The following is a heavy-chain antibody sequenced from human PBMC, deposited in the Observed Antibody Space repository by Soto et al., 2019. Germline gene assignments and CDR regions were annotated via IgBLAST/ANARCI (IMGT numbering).Heavy chain of an antibody. V-gene: IGHV4-31*03. CDR3: ARSVGWLHIDY. CDR2: IYYSGST. Sequence: QVQLQESGPGLVKPSQTLSLTCTVSGGSISSGGYYWSWIRQHPGKGLEWIGYIYYSGSTYYNPSIKSRVTIPVDTSKNQFSLKLSSVTAADTAVYYCARSVGWLHIDYWGQGTLVTVSS. CDR1: GGSISSGGYY. D-gene: IGHD5-12*01. J-gene: IGHJ4*02.